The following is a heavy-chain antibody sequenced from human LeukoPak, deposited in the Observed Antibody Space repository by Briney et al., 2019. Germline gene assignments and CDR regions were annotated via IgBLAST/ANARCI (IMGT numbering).Heavy chain of an antibody. J-gene: IGHJ4*02. V-gene: IGHV1-2*02. CDR3: ATRGLGSSWYFDY. D-gene: IGHD1-1*01. Sequence: ASVKVSCKASGYTFTGYFMHWVRLAPGQGLEWMGWINPNSGGTNYAQKFQGRVTMTEDTSTDTAYMELSSLRSEDTAVYYCATRGLGSSWYFDYWGQGTLVTVSS. CDR2: INPNSGGT. CDR1: GYTFTGYF.